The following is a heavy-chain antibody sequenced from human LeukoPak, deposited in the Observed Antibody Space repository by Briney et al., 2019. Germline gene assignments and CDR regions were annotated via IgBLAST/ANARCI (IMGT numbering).Heavy chain of an antibody. J-gene: IGHJ4*02. CDR1: GYTFTSCG. V-gene: IGHV1-18*01. Sequence: ASVKVSCKASGYTFTSCGISWVRQAPGQGLEWMGWISAYNGNTNYAQKFQGRVTMTTDTSTSTAYMELRSLRSDDTAVYYCARASSRYSSSSLLDFWGQGTLVTVSS. D-gene: IGHD6-6*01. CDR3: ARASSRYSSSSLLDF. CDR2: ISAYNGNT.